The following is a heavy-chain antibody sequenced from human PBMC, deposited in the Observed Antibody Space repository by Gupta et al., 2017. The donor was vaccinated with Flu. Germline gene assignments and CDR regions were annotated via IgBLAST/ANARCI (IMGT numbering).Heavy chain of an antibody. V-gene: IGHV1-46*03. Sequence: MHWVRQVPGQGLEWMGKIAPAGGGTSSAQKFQGRVTMTMDTSTSTVYMELSSLRYEDTAVYFCAREDTAMGYWGQGTLVTVPS. CDR2: IAPAGGGT. J-gene: IGHJ4*02. CDR3: AREDTAMGY. D-gene: IGHD5-18*01.